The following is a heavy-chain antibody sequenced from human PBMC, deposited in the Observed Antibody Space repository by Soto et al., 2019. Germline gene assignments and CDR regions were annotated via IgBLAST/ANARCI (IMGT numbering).Heavy chain of an antibody. CDR3: ARGDCGGDCKDYYGMDV. D-gene: IGHD2-21*02. CDR1: GYTFTSYY. V-gene: IGHV1-46*01. Sequence: AASVKVSCKASGYTFTSYYMHWVRQAPGQGLEWMGVINPSGGSTSYAQKFQGRVTMTRDTSTSTVYMELSSLRSEDTAVYYCARGDCGGDCKDYYGMDVWGQGTTVTVSS. J-gene: IGHJ6*02. CDR2: INPSGGST.